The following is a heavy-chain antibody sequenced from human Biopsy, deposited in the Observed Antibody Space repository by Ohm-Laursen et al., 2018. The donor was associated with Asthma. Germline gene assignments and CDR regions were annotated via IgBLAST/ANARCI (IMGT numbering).Heavy chain of an antibody. CDR3: AKRRGYSGHDNDY. CDR1: GFMFRSFG. V-gene: IGHV3-30*18. Sequence: SLRLSCAASGFMFRSFGMHWVRQAPGKGLEWVAVISYDGNHKYYEDSVKGRFTISRDNSKNTLYLQMNSLRTEDTAVYYCAKRRGYSGHDNDYWGQGTLVIVSS. D-gene: IGHD5-12*01. CDR2: ISYDGNHK. J-gene: IGHJ4*02.